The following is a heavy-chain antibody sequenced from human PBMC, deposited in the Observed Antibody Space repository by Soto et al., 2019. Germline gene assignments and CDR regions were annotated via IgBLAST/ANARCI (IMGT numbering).Heavy chain of an antibody. D-gene: IGHD3-16*02. CDR1: GFTLSMSA. CDR2: ISDSGDRT. Sequence: GGSLRLSCASSGFTLSMSAVNWVRQAPGKGLGWVSYISDSGDRTYYADSVKGRFTISRDRSKNTVSLQMDSLRAEDTAVYYCAKDRGIIVKAGDAFDVWGQGTKVTVSS. J-gene: IGHJ3*01. V-gene: IGHV3-23*01. CDR3: AKDRGIIVKAGDAFDV.